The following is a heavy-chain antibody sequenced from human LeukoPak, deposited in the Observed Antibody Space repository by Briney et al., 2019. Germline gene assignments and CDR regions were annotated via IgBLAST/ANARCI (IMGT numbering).Heavy chain of an antibody. D-gene: IGHD3-3*01. CDR1: GGSISSGGYS. V-gene: IGHV4-30-2*03. CDR3: ARRARGYYDFWSGSPDYFDY. J-gene: IGHJ4*02. CDR2: IYHSGST. Sequence: PSETLSLTCAVSGGSISSGGYSWSWIRQPPGKGLEWIGYIYHSGSTYYNPSLKSRVTISVDTSKNQFSLKLSSVTAADTAVYYCARRARGYYDFWSGSPDYFDYWGQGTLVTVSS.